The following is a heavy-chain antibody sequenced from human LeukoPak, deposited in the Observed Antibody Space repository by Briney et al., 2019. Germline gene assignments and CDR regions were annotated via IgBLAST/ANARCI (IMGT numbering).Heavy chain of an antibody. V-gene: IGHV1-2*02. CDR1: GYTFTGYY. J-gene: IGHJ4*02. Sequence: ASVKVSCKASGYTFTGYYMHWVRQAPGQGLEWMGWINPNSGGTNYAQKFQGRVTMTRDTSISTAYMELSRLRSDDTAVYYCARGAGQWRVQGYFDYWGQETLVTVPS. CDR2: INPNSGGT. D-gene: IGHD6-19*01. CDR3: ARGAGQWRVQGYFDY.